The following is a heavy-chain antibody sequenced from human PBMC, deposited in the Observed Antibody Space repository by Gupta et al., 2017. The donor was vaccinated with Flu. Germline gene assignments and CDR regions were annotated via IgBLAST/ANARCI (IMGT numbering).Heavy chain of an antibody. V-gene: IGHV3-23*01. CDR3: AKSPPADIVVVPAATKNWFDP. Sequence: EVQLLASGGGLVQPGGSLRLSCAASGFTFSSYALSWVRQAPGKGMEWVSAISGGGGSQYYAHPVKGRFTISRGNSKNTLSLQMISLRAEDTAVYYCAKSPPADIVVVPAATKNWFDPWCQGTLVTVSS. J-gene: IGHJ5*02. CDR1: GFTFSSYA. D-gene: IGHD2-2*01. CDR2: ISGGGGSQ.